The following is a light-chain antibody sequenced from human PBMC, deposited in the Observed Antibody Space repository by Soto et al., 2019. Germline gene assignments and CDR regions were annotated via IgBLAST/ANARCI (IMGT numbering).Light chain of an antibody. V-gene: IGKV3-11*01. CDR3: QQRSNWPRT. CDR2: DAS. CDR1: QAVTTH. Sequence: EIVLTQSPATLSSFPGARATLSYRASQAVTTHLAWFQQRPGQTPRLLIYDASTRAPGIPARFSGRGSGTDFTLTISSPEPEDFAVYYCQQRSNWPRTFGQGTKVDI. J-gene: IGKJ1*01.